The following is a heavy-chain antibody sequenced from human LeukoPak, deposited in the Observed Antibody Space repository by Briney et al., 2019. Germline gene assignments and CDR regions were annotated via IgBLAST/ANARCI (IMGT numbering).Heavy chain of an antibody. CDR3: ARQGSYDNSGYSFDY. CDR1: GYSLINHW. CDR2: IYPGNADA. Sequence: GESLKISCKASGYSLINHWIGWVRQMPGKGLDWMGIIYPGNADATYSPSFQGQVSISADKSTTTVYLQWSSLKASDTAMYYCARQGSYDNSGYSFDYWGQGTLVTVSS. D-gene: IGHD3-22*01. V-gene: IGHV5-51*01. J-gene: IGHJ4*02.